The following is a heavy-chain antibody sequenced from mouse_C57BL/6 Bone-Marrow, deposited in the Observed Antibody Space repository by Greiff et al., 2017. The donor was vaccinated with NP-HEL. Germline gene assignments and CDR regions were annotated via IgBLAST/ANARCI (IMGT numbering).Heavy chain of an antibody. CDR1: GYTFTSYG. V-gene: IGHV1-81*01. J-gene: IGHJ1*03. CDR2: IYPRSGNT. D-gene: IGHD1-2*01. CDR3: ATLLRPVGYFDV. Sequence: VQLQQSGAELARPGASVKLSCKASGYTFTSYGISWVKQRTGQGLEWIGEIYPRSGNTYYNEKFKGKATLTADKSSSTAYMELRSLTSEDSAVYFCATLLRPVGYFDVWGIGTTVTVSS.